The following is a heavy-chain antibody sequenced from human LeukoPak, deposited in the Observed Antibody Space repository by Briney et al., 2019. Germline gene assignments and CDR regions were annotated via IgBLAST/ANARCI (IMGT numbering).Heavy chain of an antibody. D-gene: IGHD3-3*01. V-gene: IGHV1-8*03. CDR1: GYTFTSYD. CDR2: MNPNSVNT. CDR3: ARVPARYYDFWSGHQDNWFDP. Sequence: ASVKVSCKASGYTFTSYDINWVRQATGQGLEWMGWMNPNSVNTGYAQKFQGRVTITRNTSISTAYMELSSLRSEDTAVYYCARVPARYYDFWSGHQDNWFDPWGQGTLVTVSS. J-gene: IGHJ5*02.